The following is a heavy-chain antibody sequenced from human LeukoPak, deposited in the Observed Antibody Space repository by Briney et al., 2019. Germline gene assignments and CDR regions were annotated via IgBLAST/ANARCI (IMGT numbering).Heavy chain of an antibody. CDR1: GGSISSSSYY. CDR2: IYYSGST. J-gene: IGHJ4*02. D-gene: IGHD3-22*01. CDR3: ARGGVVSGYFYYFDY. V-gene: IGHV4-39*07. Sequence: PSETLSLTCTVSGGSISSSSYYWGWIRQPPGKGLEWIGSIYYSGSTYYNPSLKSRVTISVDTSKNQFSLKLSSVTAADTAVYYCARGGVVSGYFYYFDYWGQGTLVTVSS.